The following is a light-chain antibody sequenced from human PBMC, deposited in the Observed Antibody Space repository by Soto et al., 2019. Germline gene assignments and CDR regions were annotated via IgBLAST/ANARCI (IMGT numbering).Light chain of an antibody. CDR3: QQTFNLPRT. CDR1: QSISSS. CDR2: AAS. V-gene: IGKV1-39*01. Sequence: DIQMTQSPSSLSASVGETITITCRASQSISSSLNWFQHSPGQPPKLLLFAASNLHAGVPPRFSGSGSGTSFCLTTRSIQPEDFATYYCQQTFNLPRTFGPGTRVEFK. J-gene: IGKJ1*01.